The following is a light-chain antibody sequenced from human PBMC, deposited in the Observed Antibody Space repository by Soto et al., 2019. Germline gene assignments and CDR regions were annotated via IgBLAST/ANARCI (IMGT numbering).Light chain of an antibody. CDR3: NQYFSDPLP. Sequence: AIRMTQSPSSFSASTGDRVTITCRASQGISSHLAWYQVKPCKAPRLLIYTASYLESGVPSTFSGSGSGTDYTVTMKSQHSEDCAGYYCNQYFSDPLPFGGGTKVEIK. CDR1: QGISSH. CDR2: TAS. V-gene: IGKV1-8*01. J-gene: IGKJ4*01.